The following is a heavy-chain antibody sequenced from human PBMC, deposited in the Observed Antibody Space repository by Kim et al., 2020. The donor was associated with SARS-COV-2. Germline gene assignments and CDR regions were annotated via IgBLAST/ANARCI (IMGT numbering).Heavy chain of an antibody. D-gene: IGHD3-10*01. CDR3: ARQDGSGSYWWFDP. J-gene: IGHJ5*02. Sequence: SPSFQGQVTISADKSISTAYLQWSSLKASDTAMYYCARQDGSGSYWWFDPWGQGTLVTVSS. V-gene: IGHV5-51*01.